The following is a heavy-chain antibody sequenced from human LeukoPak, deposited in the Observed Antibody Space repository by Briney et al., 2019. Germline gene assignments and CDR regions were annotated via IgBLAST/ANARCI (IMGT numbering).Heavy chain of an antibody. V-gene: IGHV3-7*03. CDR3: ARDKGDYDRSGSLFVF. Sequence: GGSLRLSCAASGFTFSSYWMSWVRQAPGKGLEWVANINQDGSRKFYVDSVKGRFTISRDNAKNSLSLQMSSLRAEDTAVYYCARDKGDYDRSGSLFVFGGRGTLVTVSS. D-gene: IGHD3-22*01. CDR2: INQDGSRK. CDR1: GFTFSSYW. J-gene: IGHJ4*02.